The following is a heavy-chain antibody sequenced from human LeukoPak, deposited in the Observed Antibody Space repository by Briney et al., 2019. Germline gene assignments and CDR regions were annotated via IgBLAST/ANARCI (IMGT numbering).Heavy chain of an antibody. V-gene: IGHV3-21*01. J-gene: IGHJ4*02. Sequence: GGFLRLSCADSGFTFSSYSMNWVRQAPGKGLEWVSSISSSSSYISYADSVKGRLPISRDNPKNSPYLHMKRPRAEDTALYYCARVGYSYGYCFDYWGQGTLVTVSS. CDR1: GFTFSSYS. CDR3: ARVGYSYGYCFDY. CDR2: ISSSSSYI. D-gene: IGHD5-18*01.